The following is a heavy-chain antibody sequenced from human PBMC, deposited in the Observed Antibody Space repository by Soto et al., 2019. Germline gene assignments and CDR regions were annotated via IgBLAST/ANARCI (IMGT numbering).Heavy chain of an antibody. CDR1: GGTFSSYA. CDR2: IIPIFGTA. V-gene: IGHV1-69*13. D-gene: IGHD2-2*01. CDR3: ARPQCSSTSCFPETYCYYYGMDV. J-gene: IGHJ6*02. Sequence: GASVKVSCKASGGTFSSYAISWVRQAPGQGLEWMGGIIPIFGTANYAQKFQGRVTITADEATSTAYMELSSLRSEETAVYYCARPQCSSTSCFPETYCYYYGMDVWGQGTTVTVSS.